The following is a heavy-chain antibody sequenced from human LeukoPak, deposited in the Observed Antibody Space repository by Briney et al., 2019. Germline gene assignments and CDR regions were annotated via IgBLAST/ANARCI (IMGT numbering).Heavy chain of an antibody. CDR3: ARPPGITIFGVEPSFDY. J-gene: IGHJ4*02. V-gene: IGHV3-30*02. CDR2: MRYDGSNK. CDR1: GFTFSTYG. D-gene: IGHD3-3*01. Sequence: PGGSLRLSCAASGFTFSTYGIHWVRQAPGKGLEWVAFMRYDGSNKNYADSVKGRFTISRDNSKNTLYLQMNSLRAEDTAVYYCARPPGITIFGVEPSFDYWGQGTLVTVSS.